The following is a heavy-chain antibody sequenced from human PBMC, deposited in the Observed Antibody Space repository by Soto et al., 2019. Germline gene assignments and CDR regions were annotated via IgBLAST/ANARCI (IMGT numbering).Heavy chain of an antibody. V-gene: IGHV3-30-3*01. D-gene: IGHD3-22*01. J-gene: IGHJ4*02. CDR2: ISYDGSNK. Sequence: GGSLRLSCAASGFTFSSYAMHWVRQAPGKGLEWVAVISYDGSNKYYADSVKGRFTISRDNSKNTLYLQMNSLRAEDTAVYYCARDYYDSSGFDYWGQGTLVTVSS. CDR1: GFTFSSYA. CDR3: ARDYYDSSGFDY.